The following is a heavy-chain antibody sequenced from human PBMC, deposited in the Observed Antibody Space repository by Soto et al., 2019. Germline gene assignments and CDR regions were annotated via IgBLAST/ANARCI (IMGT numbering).Heavy chain of an antibody. Sequence: PSETLSLTCAVYGGSFSGYYWSWIRQPPGKGLEWIGEINHSGSTNYNPSLKSRVTISVDTSKNQFSLKLSSVTAADTAVYYCARGLYDYSINFYFDYWGQGTLVTVSS. CDR2: INHSGST. CDR3: ARGLYDYSINFYFDY. D-gene: IGHD4-4*01. CDR1: GGSFSGYY. V-gene: IGHV4-34*01. J-gene: IGHJ4*02.